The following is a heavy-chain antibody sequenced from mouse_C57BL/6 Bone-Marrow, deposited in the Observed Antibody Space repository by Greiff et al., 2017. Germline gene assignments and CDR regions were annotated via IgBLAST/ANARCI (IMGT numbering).Heavy chain of an antibody. D-gene: IGHD1-1*01. J-gene: IGHJ4*01. CDR2: IYPGDGDT. Sequence: QVQLKESGPELVKPGASVKISCKASGYAFSSSWMNWVKQRPGKGLEWIGRIYPGDGDTNYNGKFKGKATLTADKSSSTAYMQLSSLTSEDSAVYFCAGHYGSSYPYAMDYWGQGTSVTVSS. CDR1: GYAFSSSW. V-gene: IGHV1-82*01. CDR3: AGHYGSSYPYAMDY.